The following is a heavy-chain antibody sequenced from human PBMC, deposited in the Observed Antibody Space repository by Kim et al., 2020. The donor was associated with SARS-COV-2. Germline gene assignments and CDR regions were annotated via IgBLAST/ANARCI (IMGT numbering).Heavy chain of an antibody. D-gene: IGHD1-26*01. Sequence: GGSLRLSCAASGFTFSSYAMHWVRQAPGKGLEWVAVISYDGSNNYYADSVKGRFTISRDNSKNTLYLQMNSLRAEDTAVYYCARPYSGSYFGYFEYWGQG. CDR1: GFTFSSYA. J-gene: IGHJ4*02. CDR2: ISYDGSNN. CDR3: ARPYSGSYFGYFEY. V-gene: IGHV3-30-3*01.